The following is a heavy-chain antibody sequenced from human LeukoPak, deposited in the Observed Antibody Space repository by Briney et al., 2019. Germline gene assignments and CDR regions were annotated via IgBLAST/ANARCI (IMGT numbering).Heavy chain of an antibody. D-gene: IGHD6-13*01. CDR3: ARRRGSWYVDYYYGMDV. V-gene: IGHV1-69*13. J-gene: IGHJ6*02. CDR1: GGTFSSYA. CDR2: IIPIFGTA. Sequence: ASVNVSCKASGGTFSSYAISWVRQAPGQGLEWMGGIIPIFGTANYAQKFQGRVTITADESTSTAYMELSSLRSEDTDVYYCARRRGSWYVDYYYGMDVWGQGTTVTVSS.